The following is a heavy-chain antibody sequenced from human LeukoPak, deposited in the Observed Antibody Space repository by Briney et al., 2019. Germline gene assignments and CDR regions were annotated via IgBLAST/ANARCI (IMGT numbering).Heavy chain of an antibody. Sequence: GGSLRLSCAASGFTLSSYWMSWVRQAPGKGLEWVSVISGSGGSTYYADSVKGRFTISRDNSKNTLYLQMNSLRAEDTAVYYCAKGAQQLVYWVDYWGQGTLVTVSS. CDR3: AKGAQQLVYWVDY. V-gene: IGHV3-23*01. CDR2: ISGSGGST. D-gene: IGHD6-13*01. CDR1: GFTLSSYW. J-gene: IGHJ4*02.